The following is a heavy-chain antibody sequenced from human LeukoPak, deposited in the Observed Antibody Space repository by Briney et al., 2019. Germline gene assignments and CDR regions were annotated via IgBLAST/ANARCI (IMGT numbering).Heavy chain of an antibody. V-gene: IGHV4-59*06. CDR1: GGSISSYY. CDR3: ARGEGRYNWFDP. Sequence: RSSETLSLTCTVSGGSISSYYWSWIRQHPGKGLEWIGYISYGGRTHYTSSLKSRVIISVDTSENQLSLRLSSVTDTDTAIYYCARGEGRYNWFDPWGQGTLVTVSS. CDR2: ISYGGRT. J-gene: IGHJ5*02.